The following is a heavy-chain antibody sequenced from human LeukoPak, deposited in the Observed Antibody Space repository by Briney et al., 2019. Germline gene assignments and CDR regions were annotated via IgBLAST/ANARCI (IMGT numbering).Heavy chain of an antibody. CDR2: IYHSGST. CDR1: GGSFSSGGYY. D-gene: IGHD2-15*01. V-gene: IGHV4-30-2*01. J-gene: IGHJ4*02. Sequence: SETLSLTCTVSGGSFSSGGYYWSWIRQPPGKGLEWIGYIYHSGSTYYNPSLKSRVTISVDRSKNQFSLKLSSVTAADTAVYYCASLGYCSGGSCSWSQGTLVTVSS. CDR3: ASLGYCSGGSCS.